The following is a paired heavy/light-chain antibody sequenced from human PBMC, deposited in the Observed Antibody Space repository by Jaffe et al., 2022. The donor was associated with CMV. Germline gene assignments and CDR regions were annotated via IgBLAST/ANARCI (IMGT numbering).Light chain of an antibody. V-gene: IGKV1-39*01. CDR3: QQSYTDPWT. Sequence: DIQVTQSPSSLSASLGDRVIITCRASRTISIYLNWYQQKPGKAPKLLIYGASSLQSGVPSRFSGSASGTDFTLTISGLQPEDFATYYCQQSYTDPWTFGQGTKVEVK. J-gene: IGKJ1*01. CDR1: RTISIY. CDR2: GAS.
Heavy chain of an antibody. CDR1: GFPLSIGRMG. D-gene: IGHD6-19*01. CDR3: AQMQHAGVAGRRTLHRFDP. Sequence: QVTLKESGPVLVKPTETLTLTCTVSGFPLSIGRMGVSWIRQPPGKALEWLANIYSSDEKSYNASLKTRLTISKDTSKSQVVLTMTDMDPVDTATYYCAQMQHAGVAGRRTLHRFDPWGQGTLVTVSS. CDR2: IYSSDEK. J-gene: IGHJ5*01. V-gene: IGHV2-26*01.